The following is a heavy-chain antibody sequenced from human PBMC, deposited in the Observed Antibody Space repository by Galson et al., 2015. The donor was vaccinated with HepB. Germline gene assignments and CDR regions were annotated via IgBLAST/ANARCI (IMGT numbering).Heavy chain of an antibody. D-gene: IGHD3-22*01. CDR3: ARDQGNYYDSSGYYYFDY. CDR1: GYTFTSYY. Sequence: SVKVSCKASGYTFTSYYMHWVRQAPGQGLEWMGIINPSGGSTSYAQKFQGRVTMTRDTSTSTVYMELSSLRSEDTAVYYCARDQGNYYDSSGYYYFDYWGQGTLVTVSS. V-gene: IGHV1-46*01. CDR2: INPSGGST. J-gene: IGHJ4*02.